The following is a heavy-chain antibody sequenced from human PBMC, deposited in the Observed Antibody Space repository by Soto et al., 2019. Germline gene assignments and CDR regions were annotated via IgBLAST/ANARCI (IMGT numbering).Heavy chain of an antibody. CDR1: GFTFSRYS. Sequence: EVQLVESGGTLVQPGGSLRLSCAASGFTFSRYSMNWVRQAPGKGLEWVSYIDSSSSTGYYADCVKARFTISRDNAKNSLYLQMNSLRAEDTAVYYCTKYDYGKNWGAFDIWGQVTTVTVSS. CDR2: IDSSSSTG. J-gene: IGHJ3*02. V-gene: IGHV3-48*01. CDR3: TKYDYGKNWGAFDI. D-gene: IGHD4-17*01.